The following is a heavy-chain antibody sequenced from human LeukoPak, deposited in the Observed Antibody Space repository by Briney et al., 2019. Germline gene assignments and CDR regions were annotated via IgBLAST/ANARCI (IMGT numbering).Heavy chain of an antibody. CDR3: AKGNGYSYGRYYFDY. CDR2: ITASSGNT. V-gene: IGHV3-23*01. D-gene: IGHD5-18*01. J-gene: IGHJ4*02. CDR1: GFTFSSYA. Sequence: GGSLRLSCAASGFTFSSYATGWVRQAPGKGLEWVSAITASSGNTYYADSVKGRFTISRDNSKNTLYLQVNSLRAEDTAVYYCAKGNGYSYGRYYFDYWGQGTLVTVSS.